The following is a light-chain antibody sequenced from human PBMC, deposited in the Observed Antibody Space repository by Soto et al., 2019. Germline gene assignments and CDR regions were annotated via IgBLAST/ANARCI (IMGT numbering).Light chain of an antibody. CDR1: SSDIGGYNY. J-gene: IGLJ1*01. CDR3: CSFASSDTYV. Sequence: QSALTQPRSVSGSPGQSVSIPCTGTSSDIGGYNYVSWYQQLPGKAPKLMIYDVSKRPSGVPNRFSGSKSGNTASLTISGLQAEDEADYYCCSFASSDTYVFGAGTKVTVL. V-gene: IGLV2-11*01. CDR2: DVS.